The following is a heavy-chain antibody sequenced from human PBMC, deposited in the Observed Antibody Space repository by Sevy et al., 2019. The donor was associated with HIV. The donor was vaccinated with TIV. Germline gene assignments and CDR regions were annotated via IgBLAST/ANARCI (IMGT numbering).Heavy chain of an antibody. J-gene: IGHJ4*02. CDR2: IYYSGSG. Sequence: SETPSLTCDVSGGSVSNGDYYWSWIRQPPGKGLEWFGYIYYSGSGYYNPFLKSRVTISVDTSKNQFSLKLKSVTAADTAIYYCASKRGYTHGPFESWGQGTLVTVSS. D-gene: IGHD5-12*01. V-gene: IGHV4-30-4*01. CDR1: GGSVSNGDYY. CDR3: ASKRGYTHGPFES.